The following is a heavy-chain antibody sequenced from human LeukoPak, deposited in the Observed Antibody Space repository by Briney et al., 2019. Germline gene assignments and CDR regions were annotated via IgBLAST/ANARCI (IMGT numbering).Heavy chain of an antibody. J-gene: IGHJ6*02. CDR1: GGSISGYY. Sequence: SETLSLTCAVSGGSISGYYWSWIRQPPGKGLEWIGYIYGSGSTNYNPSLKSRVTISVDTSKNQFSLKLNSVTAADTAVYYCARVGGTNFYYYGLDVWGQGTTVTVSS. CDR3: ARVGGTNFYYYGLDV. D-gene: IGHD3-3*01. V-gene: IGHV4-59*01. CDR2: IYGSGST.